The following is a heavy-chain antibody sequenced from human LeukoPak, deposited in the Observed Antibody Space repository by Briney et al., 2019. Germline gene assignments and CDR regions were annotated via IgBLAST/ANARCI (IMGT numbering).Heavy chain of an antibody. D-gene: IGHD1-26*01. V-gene: IGHV3-21*01. CDR3: ARILVGATLPSDY. CDR2: ISSSSSYI. J-gene: IGHJ4*02. CDR1: GITFSDYA. Sequence: GGSLRLSCAASGITFSDYAMSWVRQAPGKGLEWVSSISSSSSYIYYADSVKGRSTISRDNAKNSLYLQMNSLRAEDTAVYYCARILVGATLPSDYWGQGTLVTVSS.